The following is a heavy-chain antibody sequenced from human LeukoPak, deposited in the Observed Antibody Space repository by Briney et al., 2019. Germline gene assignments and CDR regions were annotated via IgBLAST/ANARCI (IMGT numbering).Heavy chain of an antibody. CDR2: ISTSVSTT. CDR1: GFTFSSYE. Sequence: GGSLRLSCAASGFTFSSYEMNWVRQAPGKGLEWVSYISTSVSTTYYADSVKGRFTISRDNAKNSLYLQMNSLRAEDTAVYYCARGSGYSNYYFDYWGQGTLVTVSS. CDR3: ARGSGYSNYYFDY. D-gene: IGHD3-22*01. J-gene: IGHJ4*02. V-gene: IGHV3-48*03.